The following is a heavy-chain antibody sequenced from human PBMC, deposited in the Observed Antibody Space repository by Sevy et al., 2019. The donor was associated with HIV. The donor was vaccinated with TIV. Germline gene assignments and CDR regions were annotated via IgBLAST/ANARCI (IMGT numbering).Heavy chain of an antibody. J-gene: IGHJ4*02. Sequence: GGSLRLSCAASGFTFSSYAMSWVRQAPGKGLEWVSTISGSGGITYYADSVKGRFTISRDNFKNTLYLQMNSLRAEDTAVYYCAILGTYYYDGSGYYYQVPSDYCGQGTLVTVSS. V-gene: IGHV3-23*01. CDR2: ISGSGGIT. CDR3: AILGTYYYDGSGYYYQVPSDY. D-gene: IGHD3-22*01. CDR1: GFTFSSYA.